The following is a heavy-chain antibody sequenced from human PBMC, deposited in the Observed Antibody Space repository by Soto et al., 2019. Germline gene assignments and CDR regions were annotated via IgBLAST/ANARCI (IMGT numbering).Heavy chain of an antibody. CDR1: GFTFSSYA. D-gene: IGHD3-22*01. CDR3: ATDSSGYYYPFYAFDI. V-gene: IGHV3-23*01. Sequence: PGGSLRLSCAASGFTFSSYAMSWVRQAPGKGLEWVSAISGSGGSTYYADSVKGRFTISRDNSKNTLYLQMNSLRAEDTAVYYCATDSSGYYYPFYAFDIWGQGTMVTVSS. J-gene: IGHJ3*02. CDR2: ISGSGGST.